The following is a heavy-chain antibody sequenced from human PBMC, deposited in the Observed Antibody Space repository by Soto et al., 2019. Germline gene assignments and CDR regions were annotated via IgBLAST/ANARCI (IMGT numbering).Heavy chain of an antibody. V-gene: IGHV4-59*01. CDR3: ARDWAYNAPYAFDI. J-gene: IGHJ3*02. CDR1: GDSITRYY. CDR2: IYFSGNI. D-gene: IGHD1-20*01. Sequence: SETLSLTCAVSGDSITRYYWSWIRQVPGKGLEWIANIYFSGNINYNPSLESRATISTDTSKNQVSLSLGSVTAADTAIYYCARDWAYNAPYAFDIWGQGTLVTVSS.